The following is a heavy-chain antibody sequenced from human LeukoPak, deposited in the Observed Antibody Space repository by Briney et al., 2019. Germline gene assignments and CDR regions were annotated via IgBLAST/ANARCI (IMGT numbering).Heavy chain of an antibody. CDR3: ARGNYDFWSGYSRDYYYYMDV. D-gene: IGHD3-3*01. Sequence: ASVKVSCKASGYTFTGYYMHWVRQAPGQGLEWMGWINPNSGGTNYAQKFQGRVTMTRDTSISTAYMELSRLRSDDTAVYYCARGNYDFWSGYSRDYYYYMDVWGKGTTVTVSS. V-gene: IGHV1-2*02. CDR2: INPNSGGT. CDR1: GYTFTGYY. J-gene: IGHJ6*03.